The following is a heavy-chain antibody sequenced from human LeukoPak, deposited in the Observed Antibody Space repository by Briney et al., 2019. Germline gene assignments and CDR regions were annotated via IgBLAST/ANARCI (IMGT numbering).Heavy chain of an antibody. D-gene: IGHD3-9*01. Sequence: GESLKISCKGSGYSFTSYWIGWVRQMPGKGLEWMGIIYPGDSDTRYSPSFQGQVTISADKSISTAYLQWSSLKASDTAMYYCARGRYDILTGYYNPKGWGAFDIWGQGTMVTVSS. J-gene: IGHJ3*02. CDR1: GYSFTSYW. CDR3: ARGRYDILTGYYNPKGWGAFDI. CDR2: IYPGDSDT. V-gene: IGHV5-51*01.